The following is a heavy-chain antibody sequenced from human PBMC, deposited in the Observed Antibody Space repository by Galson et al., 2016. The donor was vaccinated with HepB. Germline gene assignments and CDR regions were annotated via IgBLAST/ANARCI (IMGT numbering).Heavy chain of an antibody. CDR2: IFPVFGTP. D-gene: IGHD2-15*01. CDR3: TRDSGYCNAGSCGSPIRWFDP. J-gene: IGHJ5*02. Sequence: SVKVSCKAFGGAFTTYTISWVRQAPGQGLEWMGGIFPVFGTPNYAQKFQGRVTITADESTSTAYMELSSLGSEDTAVYYCTRDSGYCNAGSCGSPIRWFDPWGQGTLVTVSS. V-gene: IGHV1-69*13. CDR1: GGAFTTYT.